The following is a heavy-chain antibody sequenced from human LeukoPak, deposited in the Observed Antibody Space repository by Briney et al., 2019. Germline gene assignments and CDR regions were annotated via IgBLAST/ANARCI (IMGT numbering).Heavy chain of an antibody. CDR3: AKDGDAYTEFYYYYMDV. V-gene: IGHV3-33*06. D-gene: IGHD5-24*01. CDR2: IWHDGSNK. Sequence: PGGSLRLSCAASGFTFSDYGLHWVRKAPGKGLEWVALIWHDGSNKYYADSVMGRFTISRDNSKNTVYLQMNSLRAEDTAMYYCAKDGDAYTEFYYYYMDVWGNGTTVTVSS. CDR1: GFTFSDYG. J-gene: IGHJ6*03.